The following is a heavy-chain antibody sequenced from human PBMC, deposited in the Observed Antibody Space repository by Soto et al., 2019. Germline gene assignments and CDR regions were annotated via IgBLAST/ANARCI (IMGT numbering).Heavy chain of an antibody. J-gene: IGHJ4*02. CDR1: GFTFSSYG. V-gene: IGHV3-30*18. Sequence: QVQLVESGGGVVQPGRSLRLSCAASGFTFSSYGMHWVRQAPGKGLEWVAVISYDGSNKYYADSVKGRFTISRDNSKNTLYLQMNSLRAEDTAVYYCAKIHYDDSSGYSGDYWGQGTLVTVSS. CDR2: ISYDGSNK. CDR3: AKIHYDDSSGYSGDY. D-gene: IGHD3-22*01.